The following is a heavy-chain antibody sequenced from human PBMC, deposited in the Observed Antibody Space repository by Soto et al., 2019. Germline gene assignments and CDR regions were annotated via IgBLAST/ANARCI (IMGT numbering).Heavy chain of an antibody. V-gene: IGHV5-51*01. Sequence: PGESLKISCKGSGYSFAGYWIAWVRQTPGKGLELMGIIYPSDSDTRYRPSFQGQVTISADKSISSAYLQWSSLRASDTAMYYCARGGVSTRTFDYWGQGTPVTVSS. CDR2: IYPSDSDT. CDR1: GYSFAGYW. D-gene: IGHD3-3*01. CDR3: ARGGVSTRTFDY. J-gene: IGHJ4*02.